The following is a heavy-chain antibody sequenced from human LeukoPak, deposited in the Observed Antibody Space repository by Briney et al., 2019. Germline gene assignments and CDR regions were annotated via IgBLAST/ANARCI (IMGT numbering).Heavy chain of an antibody. D-gene: IGHD3-22*01. J-gene: IGHJ4*02. CDR2: IYYSGST. CDR3: AREKYYDSSGYYN. Sequence: SETLSLTCTVSGGSISSGGYYWSWIRQHPGKGLEWIGYIYYSGSTYYNPSLKSRVTISVDTSKNQSSLKLSSVTAADTAVYYCAREKYYDSSGYYNWGQGTLVTVSS. V-gene: IGHV4-31*03. CDR1: GGSISSGGYY.